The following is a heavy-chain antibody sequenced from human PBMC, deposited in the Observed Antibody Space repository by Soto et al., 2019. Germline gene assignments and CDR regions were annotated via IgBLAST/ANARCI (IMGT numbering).Heavy chain of an antibody. CDR3: ASSNIAAAGFYYYGMDV. CDR1: GGSISSYY. CDR2: IYYSGSP. V-gene: IGHV4-59*01. D-gene: IGHD6-13*01. Sequence: PSETLSLTWTVSGGSISSYYWSWLRQPPGKGLEWIGYIYYSGSPNYNPSLKSRVTISVDTSKNQFSLKLSSVTAADTAVYYCASSNIAAAGFYYYGMDVWGRGTTVTVSS. J-gene: IGHJ6*02.